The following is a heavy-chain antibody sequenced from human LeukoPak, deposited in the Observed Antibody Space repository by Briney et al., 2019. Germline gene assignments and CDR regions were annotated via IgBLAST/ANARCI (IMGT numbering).Heavy chain of an antibody. CDR3: AKGLTYYDYVWGTPPRDAFDI. J-gene: IGHJ3*02. D-gene: IGHD3-16*01. Sequence: SETLSLTCAVXGXXXSGXXXXXIRXXXXXXXXXXXXXXXXXSTNYNPSLKSRVTISVDTSKNQFSLKLSSVTAADTAVYYCAKGLTYYDYVWGTPPRDAFDIWGQGTMVTVSS. CDR2: XXXXXST. CDR1: GXXXSGXX. V-gene: IGHV4-34*01.